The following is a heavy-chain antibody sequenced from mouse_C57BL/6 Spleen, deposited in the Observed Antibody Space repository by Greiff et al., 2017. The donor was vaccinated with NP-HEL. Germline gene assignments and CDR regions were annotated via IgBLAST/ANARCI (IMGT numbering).Heavy chain of an antibody. V-gene: IGHV1-15*01. Sequence: QVQLKESGAELVRPGASVTLSCKASGYTFTDYEMHWVKQTPVHGLEWIGAIDPETGGTAYNQKFKGKAILTADKSSSTAYMELRSLTSEDSAVYYCTRYGNYYYYAMDYWGQGTSVTVSS. D-gene: IGHD2-1*01. CDR2: IDPETGGT. J-gene: IGHJ4*01. CDR3: TRYGNYYYYAMDY. CDR1: GYTFTDYE.